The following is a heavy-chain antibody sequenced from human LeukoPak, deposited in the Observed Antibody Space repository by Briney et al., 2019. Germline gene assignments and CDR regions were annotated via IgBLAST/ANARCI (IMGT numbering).Heavy chain of an antibody. CDR2: IQSDEDDK. CDR1: GFTFSNYW. D-gene: IGHD6-19*01. Sequence: QSGGSLRLSCVASGFTFSNYWLHWVRQAPGKGLEWVSRIQSDEDDKTYADSVKGRFTISRDNAKSTLFLQMNSLRAEDTAVYYCARARYSSGCHCAFDIWGQGTMVTVSS. CDR3: ARARYSSGCHCAFDI. V-gene: IGHV3-74*01. J-gene: IGHJ3*02.